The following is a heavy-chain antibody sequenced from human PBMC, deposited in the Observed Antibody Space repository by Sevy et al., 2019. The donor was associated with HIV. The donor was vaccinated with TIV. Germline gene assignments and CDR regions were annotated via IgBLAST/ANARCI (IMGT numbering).Heavy chain of an antibody. CDR3: ARVGIAARLWGVDY. D-gene: IGHD6-6*01. CDR2: INPNSGGT. J-gene: IGHJ4*02. CDR1: GYTFTGYY. Sequence: ASVKVSCKASGYTFTGYYMHWVRQAPGQGLEWMGWINPNSGGTNYAQKFQGRVTMTGDTSISTAYMELSRLRSDDTAVHYCARVGIAARLWGVDYWGQGTLVTVSS. V-gene: IGHV1-2*02.